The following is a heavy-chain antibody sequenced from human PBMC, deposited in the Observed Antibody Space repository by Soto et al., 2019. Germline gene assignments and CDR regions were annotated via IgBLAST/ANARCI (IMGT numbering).Heavy chain of an antibody. CDR2: FIPMFGTT. CDR1: GGTFSSYA. J-gene: IGHJ6*02. V-gene: IGHV1-69*01. CDR3: ARVTLTVGDTPYTKHYYGMDV. Sequence: QVQLVQSGAEVKKPGSSVKVSCKASGGTFSSYALNWVRQAPGQGLEWMGGFIPMFGTTNYAQNFQSRLTITADESTDTAYMELSSLRSEDTAVYYCARVTLTVGDTPYTKHYYGMDVWGQGTTVTVSS. D-gene: IGHD1-26*01.